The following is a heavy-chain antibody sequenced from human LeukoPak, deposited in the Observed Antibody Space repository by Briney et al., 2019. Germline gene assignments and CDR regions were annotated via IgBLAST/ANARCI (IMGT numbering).Heavy chain of an antibody. J-gene: IGHJ4*02. Sequence: SETLSLTCTVSGGSISSHYWSWIRQPPGKGLEWIGYICYSGSTNYNPSLKSRVTISVDTSKNQFSLKLSSVTAADTAVYYCAREPYFDYWGQGTLVTVSS. V-gene: IGHV4-59*11. CDR1: GGSISSHY. CDR3: AREPYFDY. CDR2: ICYSGST.